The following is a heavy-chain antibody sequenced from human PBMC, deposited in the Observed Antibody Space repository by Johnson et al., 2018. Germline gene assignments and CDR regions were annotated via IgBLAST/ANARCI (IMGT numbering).Heavy chain of an antibody. D-gene: IGHD3-10*01. CDR2: IYSGGGT. V-gene: IGHV3-53*01. CDR3: ARDSPGLRDDCDL. Sequence: VQLVQSGGGLIQPGGSLRLSCAASGFIVSSNYMNWVRQAPGKGLEWVSLIYSGGGTEYADSVKGRFTVSRDDSKNTLYLQMNSLRAEDTAMYYCARDSPGLRDDCDLWGQGAMVTVSS. CDR1: GFIVSSNY. J-gene: IGHJ3*01.